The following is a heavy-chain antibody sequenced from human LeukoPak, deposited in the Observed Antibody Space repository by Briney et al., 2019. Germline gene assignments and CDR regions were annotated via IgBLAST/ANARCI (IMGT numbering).Heavy chain of an antibody. CDR1: GFTFSSYA. CDR2: ISYDGSNK. V-gene: IGHV3-30-3*01. CDR3: AREGIVVVPASYYYGMDV. Sequence: PWGSLRLSCAASGFTFSSYAMHWVRQAPGKGLEWVAVISYDGSNKYYADSVKGRFTISRDNSKNTLYLQMNSLRAEDTAVYYCAREGIVVVPASYYYGMDVWGQGTTVTVSS. J-gene: IGHJ6*02. D-gene: IGHD2-2*01.